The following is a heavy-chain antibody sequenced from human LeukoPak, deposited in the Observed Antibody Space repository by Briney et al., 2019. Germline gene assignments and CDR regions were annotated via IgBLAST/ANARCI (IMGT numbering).Heavy chain of an antibody. D-gene: IGHD3-22*01. CDR3: ARQSYYYDSSGYYYAYYYYMDV. CDR1: GGSFSGYY. V-gene: IGHV4-34*01. Sequence: SETLSLTCAVYGGSFSGYYWTWIRQPPGKGLEWIGESNHSGSTNYNPSLKSRVTISVDTSKNQFSLKLSSVTAADTAVYYCARQSYYYDSSGYYYAYYYYMDVWGKGTAVTISS. CDR2: SNHSGST. J-gene: IGHJ6*03.